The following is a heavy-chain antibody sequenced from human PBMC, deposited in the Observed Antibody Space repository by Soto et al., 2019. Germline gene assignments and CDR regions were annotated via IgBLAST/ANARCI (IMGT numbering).Heavy chain of an antibody. CDR1: GGSFSAYY. V-gene: IGHV4-34*01. Sequence: QVQLQQWGAGLLKPSETLSLTCAVNGGSFSAYYWTWIRQPPGRGLEWIGEIDHSGSTNYNPSLESRVTISLDTAKNRFSLNVTSVTAADTAVYYCVRGLRYSGMDVWGQGTTVTVS. J-gene: IGHJ6*02. CDR2: IDHSGST. D-gene: IGHD2-15*01. CDR3: VRGLRYSGMDV.